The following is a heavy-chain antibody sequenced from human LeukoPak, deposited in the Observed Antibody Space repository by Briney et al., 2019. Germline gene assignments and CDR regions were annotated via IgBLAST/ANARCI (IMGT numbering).Heavy chain of an antibody. D-gene: IGHD3-22*01. V-gene: IGHV3-30*02. CDR2: IRYVGSNK. CDR1: GFTFSSYG. Sequence: GGSLRLSCAAYGFTFSSYGMHWVRQAPGKGLERVAFIRYVGSNKYYADSVKGRFIISRDNSEITLSLQMNSPRAEDTAVYYCAKDRSYYDSGGYRNFDYWGQGTLVTVSS. J-gene: IGHJ4*02. CDR3: AKDRSYYDSGGYRNFDY.